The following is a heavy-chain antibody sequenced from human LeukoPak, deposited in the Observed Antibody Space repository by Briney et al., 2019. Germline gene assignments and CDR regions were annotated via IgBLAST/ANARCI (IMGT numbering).Heavy chain of an antibody. CDR1: GISLTNYA. D-gene: IGHD3-10*01. CDR3: AKRGIVIRGILVIGYHQEAYHYDY. V-gene: IGHV3-23*01. CDR2: ISERGGST. J-gene: IGHJ4*02. Sequence: GGSLRLSCVVSGISLTNYAMTWVRQAPGKGLEWVSYISERGGSTSYADSVKGRFTISRDTSLNTLYLQMTSLRAEDTAVYFCAKRGIVIRGILVIGYHQEAYHYDYWGQGVLVTGSS.